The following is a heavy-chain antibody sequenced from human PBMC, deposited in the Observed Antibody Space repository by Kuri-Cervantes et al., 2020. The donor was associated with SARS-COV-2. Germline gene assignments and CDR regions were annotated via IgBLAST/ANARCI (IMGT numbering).Heavy chain of an antibody. J-gene: IGHJ5*02. D-gene: IGHD6-6*01. CDR3: AKDIREQLVGGVGWFDP. V-gene: IGHV3-20*04. CDR2: INWNGGSI. Sequence: GGSLRLSCAASGFTFDDYGMSWVRQAPGKGLEWVSGINWNGGSIGYADSVKGRFTISRDNAKNSLYLQMNSLRAEDTALYYCAKDIREQLVGGVGWFDPWGQGTLVTVSS. CDR1: GFTFDDYG.